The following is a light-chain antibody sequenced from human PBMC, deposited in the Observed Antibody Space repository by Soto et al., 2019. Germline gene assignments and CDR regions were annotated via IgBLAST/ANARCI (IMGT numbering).Light chain of an antibody. CDR1: QSLSSSY. J-gene: IGKJ1*01. CDR2: GVS. Sequence: EIVLTQSPGTLPLSPGERATLSCRASQSLSSSYLAWYQQKPGQAPRLLVYGVSNRATGIPDRFSGSGSGTDFTLTISRLEPEDFAVYYCHQYGSSPRTFGQGTKVEIK. V-gene: IGKV3-20*01. CDR3: HQYGSSPRT.